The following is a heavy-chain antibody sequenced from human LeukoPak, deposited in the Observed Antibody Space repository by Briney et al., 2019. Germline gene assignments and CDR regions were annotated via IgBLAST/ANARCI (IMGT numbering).Heavy chain of an antibody. J-gene: IGHJ4*02. CDR1: GFTFSSYA. CDR2: ISGSGGST. V-gene: IGHV3-23*01. CDR3: AKAGTATQYYFDY. Sequence: GGSLRLSCAASGFTFSSYAMSWVRQAPGKGLEWVSAISGSGGSTYYTDSVKGRFTISRDNSKNTLYLQMNSLRAEDTAVYYCAKAGTATQYYFDYWGQGTLVTVSS.